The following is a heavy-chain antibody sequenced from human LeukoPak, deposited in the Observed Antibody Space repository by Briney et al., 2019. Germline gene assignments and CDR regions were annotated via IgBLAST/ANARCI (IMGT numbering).Heavy chain of an antibody. CDR1: GGSISSSSYY. V-gene: IGHV4-39*07. CDR2: INHSGST. CDR3: ARGWVTGTTRWFDP. D-gene: IGHD1-7*01. J-gene: IGHJ5*02. Sequence: SETLSLTRTVSGGSISSSSYYWSWIRQPPGKGLEWIGEINHSGSTNYNPSLKSRVTISVDTSKNQFSLKLSSVTAADTAVYYCARGWVTGTTRWFDPWGQGTLVTVSS.